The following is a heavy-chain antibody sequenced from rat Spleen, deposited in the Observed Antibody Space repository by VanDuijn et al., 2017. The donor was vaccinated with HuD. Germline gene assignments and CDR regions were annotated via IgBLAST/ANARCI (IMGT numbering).Heavy chain of an antibody. Sequence: EVQLVESGGGLVQPGRSMKLSCAASGFTFSNYYMAWVRQAPTKGLEWVASISTGGGNTYYRDSVKGRFTISRDNAKSTLYLQMDSLRSEDTATYYCARLNSGYSNWFTYWGQGTLVTVSS. V-gene: IGHV5-25*01. J-gene: IGHJ3*01. CDR3: ARLNSGYSNWFTY. CDR1: GFTFSNYY. CDR2: ISTGGGNT. D-gene: IGHD4-3*01.